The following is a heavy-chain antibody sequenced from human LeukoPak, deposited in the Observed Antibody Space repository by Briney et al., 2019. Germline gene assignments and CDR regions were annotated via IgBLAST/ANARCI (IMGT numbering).Heavy chain of an antibody. CDR2: ISGSGGST. CDR1: GFTFSNSA. J-gene: IGHJ4*02. Sequence: GGSLRLSCAASGFTFSNSAMSWVRQAPGKGLEWVSVISGSGGSTFYADSVKGRFTISRDNSKNTLYLQMNSLRSDDTAVYYCARLRTAQMGAAAGTFDYWGQGTLVTVSS. CDR3: ARLRTAQMGAAAGTFDY. D-gene: IGHD6-13*01. V-gene: IGHV3-23*01.